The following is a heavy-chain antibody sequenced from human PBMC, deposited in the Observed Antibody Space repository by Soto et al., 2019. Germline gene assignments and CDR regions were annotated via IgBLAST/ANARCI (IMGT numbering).Heavy chain of an antibody. V-gene: IGHV4-4*07. CDR2: IYSGGRN. CDR3: ARTMVYASYNWFDP. CDR1: GGSISSFY. Sequence: PSETLSLTCTVSGGSISSFYWSWIRQPAGKGLEWIGRIYSGGRNNYNPSLKSRVTISVDTSKNQFSLKLSSVTAADTAVYYCARTMVYASYNWFDPWGQGTLVTVSS. J-gene: IGHJ5*02. D-gene: IGHD2-8*01.